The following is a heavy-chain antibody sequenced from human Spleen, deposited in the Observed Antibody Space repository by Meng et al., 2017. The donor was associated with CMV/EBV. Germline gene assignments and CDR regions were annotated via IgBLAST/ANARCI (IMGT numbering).Heavy chain of an antibody. CDR1: GYTFTNYG. D-gene: IGHD1-1*01. CDR3: ARDRATRAYYFDY. J-gene: IGHJ4*02. Sequence: CKPSGYTFTNYGISWVRQAPGQGLEWMGGISAYNGNTKYAQKFQGRVTMTTDTSTSTAYMELRSLRSDDTAIYFCARDRATRAYYFDYWGQGTLVTVSS. CDR2: ISAYNGNT. V-gene: IGHV1-18*01.